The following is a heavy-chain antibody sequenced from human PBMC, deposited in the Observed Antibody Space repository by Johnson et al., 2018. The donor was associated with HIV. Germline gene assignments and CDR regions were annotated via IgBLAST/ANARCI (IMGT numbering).Heavy chain of an antibody. D-gene: IGHD3-3*01. J-gene: IGHJ3*02. CDR1: GFTIDDAA. CDR2: ICWNSDTI. Sequence: VQLVESGGGFVQPARSLRLSCAPSGFTIDDAALHWVRQAPGQGLAWVSGICWNSDTIGYADSVKGRFAISRDNAKNSLYRQMNSLRAEDTALYYCAKGGPLFVDAFDIWGLGTMVTVSS. V-gene: IGHV3-9*01. CDR3: AKGGPLFVDAFDI.